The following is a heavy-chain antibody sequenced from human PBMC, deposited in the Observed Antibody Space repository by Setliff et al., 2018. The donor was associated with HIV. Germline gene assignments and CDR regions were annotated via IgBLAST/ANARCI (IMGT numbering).Heavy chain of an antibody. Sequence: SETLSLTCAVYGGSFSGYYWSRIRQPPGKGLEWIGEINHSGSTNYNPSLKSRVTISVDTSKNQFSLKLSSVTAADTAVYDCARGHATAGTMTGNWFDPWGQGTLVTVS. CDR3: ARGHATAGTMTGNWFDP. D-gene: IGHD1-7*01. CDR2: INHSGST. J-gene: IGHJ5*02. V-gene: IGHV4-34*01. CDR1: GGSFSGYY.